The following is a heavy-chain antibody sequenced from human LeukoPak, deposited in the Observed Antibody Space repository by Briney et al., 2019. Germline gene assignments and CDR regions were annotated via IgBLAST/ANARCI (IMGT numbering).Heavy chain of an antibody. CDR3: ARRVVVPAAPYYFDY. CDR1: GFNFASNW. CDR2: INSDGSST. D-gene: IGHD2-2*01. Sequence: GGSLRLSCAASGFNFASNWMHWVRQTPGKGLMWVSRINSDGSSTSYADSVKGRFTISRDNAKNTLYLQMNSLRAEDTAVYYCARRVVVPAAPYYFDYWGQGTLVTVSS. J-gene: IGHJ4*02. V-gene: IGHV3-74*01.